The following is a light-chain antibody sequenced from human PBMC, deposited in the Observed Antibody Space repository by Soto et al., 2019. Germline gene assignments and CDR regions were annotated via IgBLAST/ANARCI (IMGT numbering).Light chain of an antibody. J-gene: IGLJ1*01. V-gene: IGLV2-14*01. CDR2: EVS. CDR3: SSYTTSSTYV. CDR1: SGDIGSYNY. Sequence: QPVLTQPASVSGSPGQSITISCTGTSGDIGSYNYVSWYQQHPGKAPKLMIYEVSNRPSGVSYRFSGSKSGNTASLTISGLQAEDEADYYCSSYTTSSTYVFGTGTKLTVL.